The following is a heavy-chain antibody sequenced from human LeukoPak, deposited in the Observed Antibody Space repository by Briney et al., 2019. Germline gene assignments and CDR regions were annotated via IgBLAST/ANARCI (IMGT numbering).Heavy chain of an antibody. J-gene: IGHJ4*02. CDR2: IYHSGST. CDR1: GGSISSYY. V-gene: IGHV4-59*08. D-gene: IGHD1-1*01. Sequence: PSETLSLTCTVSGGSISSYYWSWIRQPPGKGLEWIGSIYHSGSTYYNPSLKSRVTISVDTSKNQFSLRLSSVTAADTAVYYCARMKPGTENYWGQGTLVTVSS. CDR3: ARMKPGTENY.